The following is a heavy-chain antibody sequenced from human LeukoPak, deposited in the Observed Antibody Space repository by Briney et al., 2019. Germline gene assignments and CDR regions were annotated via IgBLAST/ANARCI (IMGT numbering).Heavy chain of an antibody. CDR3: AKAPSGSIDY. D-gene: IGHD3-10*01. V-gene: IGHV3-23*01. J-gene: IGHJ4*02. CDR2: ISGSGGST. Sequence: GGSLRLSCAASGFTFSSYAMSWVRQAPVKGLEWVSAISGSGGSTYYADSMKGRFTISRDNSKNTLYLQMNSLRAEDTAVYYCAKAPSGSIDYWGQGTLVTVSS. CDR1: GFTFSSYA.